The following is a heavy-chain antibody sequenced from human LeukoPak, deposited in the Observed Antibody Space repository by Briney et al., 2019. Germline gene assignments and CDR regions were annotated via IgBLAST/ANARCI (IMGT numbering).Heavy chain of an antibody. CDR1: TFTFSSYT. CDR3: VRDFLGESGAGGY. J-gene: IGHJ4*02. CDR2: ISPSGNSK. V-gene: IGHV3-21*01. Sequence: GGSLRLSCATSTFTFSSYTMNWVRQAPGKGLEWVSSISPSGNSKYHADSVKGRFTISRDNAENSLYMQMNSLRAEDTGVYYCVRDFLGESGAGGYWGQGTLATVSS. D-gene: IGHD3-10*01.